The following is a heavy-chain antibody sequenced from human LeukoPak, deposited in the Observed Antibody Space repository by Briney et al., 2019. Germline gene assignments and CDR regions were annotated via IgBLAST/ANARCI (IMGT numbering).Heavy chain of an antibody. J-gene: IGHJ4*02. Sequence: GRSLRLSCAASGFTFSSYGMHWVRQAPGKGLEWVAVISYDGSNKYYADSVKGRFTISRDNSKNTLYLQMNSLRAEDTAVYYCAKDRAKVATISYFDYWGQGTLVTVSS. V-gene: IGHV3-30*18. CDR2: ISYDGSNK. CDR3: AKDRAKVATISYFDY. CDR1: GFTFSSYG. D-gene: IGHD5-24*01.